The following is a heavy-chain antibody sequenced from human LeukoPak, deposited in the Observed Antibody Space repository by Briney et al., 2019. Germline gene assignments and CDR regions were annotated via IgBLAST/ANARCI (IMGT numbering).Heavy chain of an antibody. CDR1: GYSISSSYY. J-gene: IGHJ4*02. D-gene: IGHD4-17*01. V-gene: IGHV4-38-2*02. Sequence: SETLSLTCTVSGYSISSSYYWGWIRQPPGKGLEWIGSIYHSGNTYYNPSLKSRVTISVDTSKNQFSLKLSSVTAADTAVYYCARAGYGDSDFDYWGQGTLVTVSS. CDR2: IYHSGNT. CDR3: ARAGYGDSDFDY.